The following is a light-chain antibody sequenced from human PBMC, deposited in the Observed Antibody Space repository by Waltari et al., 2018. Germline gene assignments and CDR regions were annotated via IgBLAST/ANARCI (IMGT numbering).Light chain of an antibody. CDR3: QQFSSFPWT. Sequence: DIQMTQPPSSLPASVGDTVTITCRASQTINNWLAWYQQKPGKAPKLLIYKASTLESGVPSRFSGSGSGTEFTLTISSLQPGDFATYYCQQFSSFPWTFGHGTKVEIK. CDR2: KAS. CDR1: QTINNW. V-gene: IGKV1-5*03. J-gene: IGKJ1*01.